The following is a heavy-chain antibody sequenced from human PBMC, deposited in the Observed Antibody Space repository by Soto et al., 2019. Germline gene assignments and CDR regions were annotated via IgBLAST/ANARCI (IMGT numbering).Heavy chain of an antibody. V-gene: IGHV4-31*02. Sequence: WTWIRQHPGKGLEWIGHIYQSGSAYYNPSLKSRVTMSVDTSKNQFSLKLTSVTAADTAVYYCARTARATVTMGGYYYYDMHVWGQGTTVTVSS. CDR3: ARTARATVTMGGYYYYDMHV. J-gene: IGHJ6*02. CDR2: IYQSGSA. D-gene: IGHD4-17*01.